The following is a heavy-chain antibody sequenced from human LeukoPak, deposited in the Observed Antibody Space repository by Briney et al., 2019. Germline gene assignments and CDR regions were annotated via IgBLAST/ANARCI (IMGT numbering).Heavy chain of an antibody. CDR2: IYYSGST. CDR3: ARGYYYDSSGLDY. Sequence: SETLSLTCTVSGGSVNSGSYYWNWIRQPPGKGLEWIGYIYYSGSTNYNPSLKSRVTISVDTSKNQFSLKLSSVTPEDTAVYYCARGYYYDSSGLDYWGQGTLVTVSS. J-gene: IGHJ4*02. V-gene: IGHV4-61*01. CDR1: GGSVNSGSYY. D-gene: IGHD3-22*01.